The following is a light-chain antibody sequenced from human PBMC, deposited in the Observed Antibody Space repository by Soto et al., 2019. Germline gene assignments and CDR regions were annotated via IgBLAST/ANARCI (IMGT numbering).Light chain of an antibody. CDR3: QQYTYRPIT. V-gene: IGKV3-15*01. CDR2: AAS. CDR1: PIIIKKN. J-gene: IGKJ5*01. Sequence: GATGPRSCRATPIIIKKNLAWYQQRFGQAPRLLIYAASTRATAVPDRFSGSGSGTDFTLTITSLQSDDFAVYCCQQYTYRPITFGQGGRLDIK.